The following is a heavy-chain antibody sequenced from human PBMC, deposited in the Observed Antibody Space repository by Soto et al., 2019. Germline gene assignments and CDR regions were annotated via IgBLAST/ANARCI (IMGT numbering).Heavy chain of an antibody. CDR1: GYTFTSYG. Sequence: ASVKVSCKASGYTFTSYGISWVRQAPGQGLEWMGWISAYNGNTNYAQKLQGRVTMTTDTSTSTAYMELRSLRSDDTAVYYCARVEGYVGSCTENWFDPWGQGTLVTVSS. D-gene: IGHD2-2*01. CDR3: ARVEGYVGSCTENWFDP. J-gene: IGHJ5*02. CDR2: ISAYNGNT. V-gene: IGHV1-18*01.